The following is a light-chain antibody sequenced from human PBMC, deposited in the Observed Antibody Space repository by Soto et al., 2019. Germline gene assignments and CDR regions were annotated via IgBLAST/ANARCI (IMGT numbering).Light chain of an antibody. CDR1: QIVSSH. CDR2: DAS. Sequence: IVMTQSPATLSLSPGERATFSCRASQIVSSHLAWYQHKPGQAPRLPFYDASTRATGIPARFSGSGSGTEFTLTISSLQSEDFAVYYCQHYHGWPITFGQGTRLENK. V-gene: IGKV3-15*01. CDR3: QHYHGWPIT. J-gene: IGKJ5*01.